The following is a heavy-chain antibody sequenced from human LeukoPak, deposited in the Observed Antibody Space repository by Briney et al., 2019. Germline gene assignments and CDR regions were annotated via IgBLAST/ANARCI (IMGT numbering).Heavy chain of an antibody. Sequence: GGSLRLSCAASGFTFSSYAMHWVRQAPGKGLEWVAVISYDGSNKYYADSVKGRFTISRDNSKNTLYLQMNSLRAEDTAVYYCARGALGYCSGDSCYDLDYWGQGTLVTVSS. CDR1: GFTFSSYA. CDR3: ARGALGYCSGDSCYDLDY. J-gene: IGHJ4*02. V-gene: IGHV3-30-3*01. CDR2: ISYDGSNK. D-gene: IGHD2-15*01.